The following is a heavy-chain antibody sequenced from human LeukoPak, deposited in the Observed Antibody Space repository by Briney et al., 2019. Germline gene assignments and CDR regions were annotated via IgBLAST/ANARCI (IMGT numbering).Heavy chain of an antibody. J-gene: IGHJ4*02. Sequence: SGGSLRLSCAASGFTFSSYAMSWVRQAPGKGLEWVSAISGSGGSTYYADSVKGRFTISRDNSKNTLYLQMNSLRAEDTAVYYCAKPGSPALHNFDYWGQGTLVTVSS. V-gene: IGHV3-23*01. CDR3: AKPGSPALHNFDY. CDR2: ISGSGGST. CDR1: GFTFSSYA.